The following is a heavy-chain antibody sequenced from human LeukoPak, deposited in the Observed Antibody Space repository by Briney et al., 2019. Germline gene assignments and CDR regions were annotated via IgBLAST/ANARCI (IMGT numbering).Heavy chain of an antibody. J-gene: IGHJ4*02. D-gene: IGHD3-16*01. CDR3: ARGGGLGWPFFDY. V-gene: IGHV4-59*01. Sequence: SETLSLTCTVSGGSISSYYWNWIRQPPGKGLEWIGYIYYSGNTNYNPSLKSRVPISVDTSKNQFSLKLTSVTAADTAVYYCARGGGLGWPFFDYWGQGTLVTVSS. CDR1: GGSISSYY. CDR2: IYYSGNT.